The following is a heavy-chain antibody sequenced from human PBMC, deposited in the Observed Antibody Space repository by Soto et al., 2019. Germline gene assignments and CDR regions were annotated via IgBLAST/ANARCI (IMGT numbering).Heavy chain of an antibody. CDR1: GFTFSNFA. D-gene: IGHD1-20*01. Sequence: GGSRRLSCAASGFTFSNFAMSWVRQAPGRGLEWVSASTGGGGSIYKTGSVKGRVTISIDKSKNTLYLKMNSLRAEDTAVYYCAKIVGGNNWKPKDYYCNGLEVGGQGTTVNVSS. J-gene: IGHJ6*02. V-gene: IGHV3-23*01. CDR2: STGGGGSI. CDR3: AKIVGGNNWKPKDYYCNGLEV.